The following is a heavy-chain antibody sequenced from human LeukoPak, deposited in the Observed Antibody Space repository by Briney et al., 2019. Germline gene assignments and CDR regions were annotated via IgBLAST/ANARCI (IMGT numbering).Heavy chain of an antibody. CDR2: INPNSGGT. CDR1: GYTFTGYY. V-gene: IGHV1-2*02. CDR3: ARGGDFWSGYTTYYFDY. J-gene: IGHJ4*02. Sequence: ASVKVSCKASGYTFTGYYMNWVRQAPGQGLEWMGWINPNSGGTNYAQKFQGRVTMTRDTSISTAYMELSRLRSDDTAVYYCARGGDFWSGYTTYYFDYWGQGTLVTVSS. D-gene: IGHD3-3*01.